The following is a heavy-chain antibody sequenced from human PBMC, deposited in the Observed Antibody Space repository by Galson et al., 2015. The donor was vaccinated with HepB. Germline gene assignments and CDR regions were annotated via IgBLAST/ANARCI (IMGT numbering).Heavy chain of an antibody. D-gene: IGHD1-26*01. CDR2: ISGSGTYI. V-gene: IGHV3-21*06. J-gene: IGHJ4*02. CDR3: ARDKVVGPTKFDY. Sequence: SLRLSCAASGFTFSSYTMNWVRQAPGKGLEWVSSISGSGTYIHYAESVKGRFTISRDNAKNSLYLQMDNLRAGDTAVYYCARDKVVGPTKFDYWGQGTLVTVSS. CDR1: GFTFSSYT.